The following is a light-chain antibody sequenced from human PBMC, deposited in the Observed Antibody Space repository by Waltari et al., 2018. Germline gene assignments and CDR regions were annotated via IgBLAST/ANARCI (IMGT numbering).Light chain of an antibody. Sequence: QSALTQPAPVSGSPGQSITISCTGTTGDAWTPNLVPWYQQHPGKAPKLIIFEGTKRPSAVSNRFFASKPGNTAALTICGLQADDEADYHCCSYVSNTYVFGTRTKVTVL. CDR2: EGT. CDR3: CSYVSNTYV. V-gene: IGLV2-23*01. J-gene: IGLJ1*01. CDR1: TGDAWTPNL.